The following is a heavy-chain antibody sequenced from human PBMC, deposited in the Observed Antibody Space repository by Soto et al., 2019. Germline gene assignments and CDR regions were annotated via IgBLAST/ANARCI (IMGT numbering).Heavy chain of an antibody. CDR3: AKRATGTYFDY. Sequence: ASVKVSCKASGYTFTGYYMHWVRQAPGQGLEWMGWINPNSGGTNYAQKFQGWVTMTRDTSISTAYMELSSLRAEDTAVYYCAKRATGTYFDYWGQGTLVTVSS. CDR1: GYTFTGYY. D-gene: IGHD1-1*01. J-gene: IGHJ4*02. V-gene: IGHV1-2*04. CDR2: INPNSGGT.